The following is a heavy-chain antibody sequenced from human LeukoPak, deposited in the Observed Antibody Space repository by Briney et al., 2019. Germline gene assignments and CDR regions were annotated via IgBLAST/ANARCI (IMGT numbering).Heavy chain of an antibody. V-gene: IGHV1-2*02. CDR1: GYTFTSYY. D-gene: IGHD2-15*01. J-gene: IGHJ6*02. Sequence: ASVKVSCKASGYTFTSYYMHWVRQAPGQGLEWMGWINPNSGGTNYAQKFQGRVTMTRDTSISTAYMELSRLRSDDTAVYYCARSSGYCSGGSCYAHYYYGMDVWGQGTTVTVSS. CDR2: INPNSGGT. CDR3: ARSSGYCSGGSCYAHYYYGMDV.